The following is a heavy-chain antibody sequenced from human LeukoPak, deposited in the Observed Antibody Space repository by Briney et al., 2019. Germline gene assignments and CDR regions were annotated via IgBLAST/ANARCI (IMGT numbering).Heavy chain of an antibody. V-gene: IGHV3-23*01. CDR2: ISVRGDTI. Sequence: GGSLRLSCAASGFSFSSYAMSWVRQAPGKGLEWVSLISVRGDTIYYADSVKGRFTVSRDNSKDTLYLQMNSLRAEDTAVYYCAKTQGYYDYWGQGTLVTVSS. CDR1: GFSFSSYA. CDR3: AKTQGYYDY. D-gene: IGHD2-15*01. J-gene: IGHJ4*02.